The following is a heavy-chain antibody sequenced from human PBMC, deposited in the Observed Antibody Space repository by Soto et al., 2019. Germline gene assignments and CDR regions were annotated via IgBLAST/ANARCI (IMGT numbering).Heavy chain of an antibody. J-gene: IGHJ6*02. CDR2: IITIFGTA. Sequence: QVQLVQSGAEVKKPGSSVKVSCKASGGTFSSYAISWVRQAPGQGLEWMGGIITIFGTANYAQKFQGRVTITADKSTSSAYMELSSLRSEDTAVYYCARESPHGQLNYYGMDVWGQGTTVTVSS. CDR3: ARESPHGQLNYYGMDV. D-gene: IGHD6-6*01. V-gene: IGHV1-69*06. CDR1: GGTFSSYA.